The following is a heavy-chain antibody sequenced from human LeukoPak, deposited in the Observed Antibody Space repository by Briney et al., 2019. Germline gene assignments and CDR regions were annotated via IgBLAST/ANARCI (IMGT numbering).Heavy chain of an antibody. D-gene: IGHD1-7*01. V-gene: IGHV3-74*01. CDR2: MNADGRTI. Sequence: ETLSLTCAVYGGSFSGYYWSWIRQTPGKGLVWVSRMNADGRTINYADSVKGRFTISRDNAKNTLYLQMNNLRDEDTAVYYCATAGNYRFDSWGQGTLVTVSS. CDR3: ATAGNYRFDS. J-gene: IGHJ4*02. CDR1: GGSFSGYY.